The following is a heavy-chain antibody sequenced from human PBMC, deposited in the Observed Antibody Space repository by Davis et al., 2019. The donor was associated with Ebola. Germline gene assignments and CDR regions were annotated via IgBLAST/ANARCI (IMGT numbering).Heavy chain of an antibody. V-gene: IGHV3-30-3*01. D-gene: IGHD2-15*01. CDR2: ISYDSGNK. CDR1: GFTFRYYA. Sequence: GESLKISCSASGFTFRYYAMHWVRQTAGKGLEWVAGISYDSGNKYYADSVKGRFPISRDNSEKKLYLQMDSLKYEDTATYYCTSVTGCSGGTCPFDYWGQGNLVSVSS. CDR3: TSVTGCSGGTCPFDY. J-gene: IGHJ4*02.